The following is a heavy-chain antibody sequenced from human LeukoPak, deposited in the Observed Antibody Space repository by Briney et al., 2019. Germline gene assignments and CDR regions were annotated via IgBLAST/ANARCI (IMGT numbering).Heavy chain of an antibody. Sequence: PGESLRLSCAASGFNFNTAWMSWVRQAPGKGLEWVGRIKSKTHGGTTDYAAPVQGRFTISRDDSENTLSLEMNSLKTEDTAVYYCAKDQRDSSGYYCSDYWGQGTLVTVSS. CDR1: GFNFNTAW. V-gene: IGHV3-15*01. CDR3: AKDQRDSSGYYCSDY. D-gene: IGHD3-22*01. CDR2: IKSKTHGGTT. J-gene: IGHJ4*02.